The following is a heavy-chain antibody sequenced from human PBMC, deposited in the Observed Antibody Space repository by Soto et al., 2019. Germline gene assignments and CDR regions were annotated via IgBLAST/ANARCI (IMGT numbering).Heavy chain of an antibody. J-gene: IGHJ1*01. CDR1: GGSVSSGGYD. CDR2: IYHSGRA. Sequence: SDTLSLTCTASGGSVSSGGYDWSWLPRHPAKGLERIGHIYHSGRAYDNPSLKSRVTKSVDTSKTQFSLKLSSVTAADTAVYYCASRQYSSGGSSYLVRHWDQGTLVTVSS. V-gene: IGHV4-31*03. CDR3: ASRQYSSGGSSYLVRH. D-gene: IGHD2-15*01.